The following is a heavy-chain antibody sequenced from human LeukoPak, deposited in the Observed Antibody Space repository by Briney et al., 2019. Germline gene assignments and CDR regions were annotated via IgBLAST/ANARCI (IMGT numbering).Heavy chain of an antibody. CDR2: ISSSSSTI. J-gene: IGHJ4*02. D-gene: IGHD2-15*01. Sequence: GGSLRLSCAASGFTFSSYSMNWVRQAPGKGLEWVSYISSSSSTIYYADSVKGRFTISRDNAKNSLYLQMNSLRAEDTAVYYCARDAIYCSGGSCYDDYWGQGTLVTVSS. CDR1: GFTFSSYS. CDR3: ARDAIYCSGGSCYDDY. V-gene: IGHV3-48*04.